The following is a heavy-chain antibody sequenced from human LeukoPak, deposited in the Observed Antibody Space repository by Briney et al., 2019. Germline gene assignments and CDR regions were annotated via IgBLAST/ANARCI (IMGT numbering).Heavy chain of an antibody. J-gene: IGHJ4*02. CDR1: GYTFTGYY. CDR2: INPNSGGT. CDR3: ARGCVYCYDSSGYYEGFDY. V-gene: IGHV1-2*02. Sequence: ASVTVSCKASGYTFTGYYMHWVRQAPGQGLEWMGWINPNSGGTNYAQKFQGRVTMTRDTSISTAYMELSRLRSDDTAVYYCARGCVYCYDSSGYYEGFDYWGQGTLVTVSS. D-gene: IGHD3-22*01.